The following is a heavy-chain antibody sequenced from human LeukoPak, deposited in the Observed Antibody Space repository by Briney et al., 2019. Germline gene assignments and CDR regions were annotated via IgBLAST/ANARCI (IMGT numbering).Heavy chain of an antibody. CDR3: ARDWGSSGSYYNVLDY. V-gene: IGHV3-21*01. J-gene: IGHJ4*02. D-gene: IGHD3-10*01. Sequence: GGSLRLSCAASGFTFSSYSMNWDRQAPGKGLEWVSSISSSSSYIYYADSVKGRFTSSRDNAKNSLYLQMNSLRAEDTAVYYCARDWGSSGSYYNVLDYWGQGTLVTVSS. CDR2: ISSSSSYI. CDR1: GFTFSSYS.